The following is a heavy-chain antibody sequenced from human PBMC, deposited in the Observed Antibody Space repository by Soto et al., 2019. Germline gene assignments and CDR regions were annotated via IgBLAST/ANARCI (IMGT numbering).Heavy chain of an antibody. Sequence: SQTLSLTCAISGDSVSSNTAAQNWIRQSPSRGLECLGRTYYRSKWYNDYAVSVKSRITINPGTSKNQFSLQLNSVTPEDTAVYYCARAIAARGNWFDPWGQGTLVTVSS. J-gene: IGHJ5*02. CDR2: TYYRSKWYN. CDR1: GDSVSSNTAA. V-gene: IGHV6-1*01. CDR3: ARAIAARGNWFDP. D-gene: IGHD6-6*01.